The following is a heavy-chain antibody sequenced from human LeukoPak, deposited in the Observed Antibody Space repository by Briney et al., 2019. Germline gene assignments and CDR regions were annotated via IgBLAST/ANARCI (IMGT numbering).Heavy chain of an antibody. J-gene: IGHJ5*02. Sequence: SETLSLTCTVSGGSLSSYYWSWIRQPPGKGLEWIGDIYTSGSTNYNPSLKSRVTISVDTSKNQFSLKLSSVTAADTAVYYCARHNIVVVPAARRHTLKDKGSDYDFWSGYSRYWFDPWGQGTLVTVSS. CDR1: GGSLSSYY. D-gene: IGHD2-2*01. CDR3: ARHNIVVVPAARRHTLKDKGSDYDFWSGYSRYWFDP. CDR2: IYTSGST. V-gene: IGHV4-4*09.